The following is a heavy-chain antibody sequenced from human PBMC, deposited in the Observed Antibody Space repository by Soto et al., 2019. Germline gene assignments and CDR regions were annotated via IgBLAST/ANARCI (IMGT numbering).Heavy chain of an antibody. CDR1: GGSFSGYY. D-gene: IGHD3-10*01. CDR3: ARVPPPAMVRGTIWFDP. CDR2: INHSGST. J-gene: IGHJ5*02. V-gene: IGHV4-34*01. Sequence: QVQLQQWGAGLLKPSETLSLTCAVYGGSFSGYYWSWIRQPPGKGLEWIGEINHSGSTNYNPSLKSRVTISVDTSKNQFSLKLSSVTAAATAVYYCARVPPPAMVRGTIWFDPWGQGTLVTVSS.